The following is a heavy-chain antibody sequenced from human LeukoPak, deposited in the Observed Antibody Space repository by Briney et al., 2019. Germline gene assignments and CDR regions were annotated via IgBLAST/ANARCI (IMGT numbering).Heavy chain of an antibody. D-gene: IGHD3-16*02. CDR1: GGSISNYY. CDR3: ARKAYYDYVWGSYRPPYFDY. CDR2: INHSGST. Sequence: SETLSLTCTVSGGSISNYYWSWIRQPPGKGLEWIGEINHSGSTNYNPSLKSRVTISVDTSKNQFSLKLSSVTAADTAVYYCARKAYYDYVWGSYRPPYFDYWGQGTLVTVSS. V-gene: IGHV4-34*01. J-gene: IGHJ4*02.